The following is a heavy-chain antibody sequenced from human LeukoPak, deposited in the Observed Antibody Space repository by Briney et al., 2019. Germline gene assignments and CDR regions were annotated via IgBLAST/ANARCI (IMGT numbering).Heavy chain of an antibody. J-gene: IGHJ4*02. CDR2: IYHSGSP. V-gene: IGHV4-4*02. CDR1: GFTFSSYA. D-gene: IGHD1-1*01. CDR3: ARVNINNWHSCDY. Sequence: GSLRLSCAASGFTFSSYAMHWVRQPPGKGLEWIGEIYHSGSPNYNPPLKSRVTISVDKSRNHFSLNLSSVTAADTAVYYCARVNINNWHSCDYWGQGTLVTVSS.